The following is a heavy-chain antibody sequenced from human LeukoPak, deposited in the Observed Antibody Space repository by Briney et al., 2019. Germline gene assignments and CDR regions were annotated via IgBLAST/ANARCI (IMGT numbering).Heavy chain of an antibody. CDR2: ISAYNGNT. CDR3: ARDSSGSYYNYYYYYMDV. Sequence: ASVKVSCKASGYTFTSYGISWVRQAPGQGLEWMGWISAYNGNTNYAQKLQGRVTMTTDTSTSTAYMELRSLRSDDTAVYYCARDSSGSYYNYYYYYMDVWGKGTTVTISS. D-gene: IGHD1-26*01. V-gene: IGHV1-18*01. J-gene: IGHJ6*03. CDR1: GYTFTSYG.